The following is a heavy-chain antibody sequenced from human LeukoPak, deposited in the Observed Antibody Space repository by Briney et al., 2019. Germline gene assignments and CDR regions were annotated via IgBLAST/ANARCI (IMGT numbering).Heavy chain of an antibody. J-gene: IGHJ5*02. V-gene: IGHV1-8*01. D-gene: IGHD3-9*01. CDR2: MNPNSGNT. CDR1: GHTFTSYD. CDR3: ARDYDILTGYYSSFDP. Sequence: ASVKVSCKASGHTFTSYDINWVRQATGQGLEWMGWMNPNSGNTGYAQKFQGRVTMTRNTSISTAYMELSSLRSEDTAVYYCARDYDILTGYYSSFDPWGQGTLVTVSS.